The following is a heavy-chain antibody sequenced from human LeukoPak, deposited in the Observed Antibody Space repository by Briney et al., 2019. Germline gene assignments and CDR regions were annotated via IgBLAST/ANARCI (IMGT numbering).Heavy chain of an antibody. CDR2: IIPILGIA. D-gene: IGHD7-27*01. Sequence: SVKVSCKASGGTFSSYAISWVRQAPGQGLEWMGRIIPILGIANYAQKFQGRVTITADKPTSTAYMELSSLRSEDTAVYYCAXXXXLGIEASAFDIWGQGTMVTVSS. V-gene: IGHV1-69*04. CDR3: AXXXXLGIEASAFDI. J-gene: IGHJ3*02. CDR1: GGTFSSYA.